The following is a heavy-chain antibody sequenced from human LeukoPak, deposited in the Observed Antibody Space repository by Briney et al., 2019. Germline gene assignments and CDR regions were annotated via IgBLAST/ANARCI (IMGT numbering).Heavy chain of an antibody. D-gene: IGHD4-17*01. J-gene: IGHJ5*02. V-gene: IGHV1-69*05. CDR1: GGTFNNYA. CDR2: IMPLFGTS. CDR3: ARDVHGDYGSGWFDP. Sequence: XXSCKASGGTFNNYAISWVRQAPGKGLEWLGGIMPLFGTSRYAQTFQRTPTITKAESTITVYLELTSLTSDDTAVYYCARDVHGDYGSGWFDPCGQGTLVSVSS.